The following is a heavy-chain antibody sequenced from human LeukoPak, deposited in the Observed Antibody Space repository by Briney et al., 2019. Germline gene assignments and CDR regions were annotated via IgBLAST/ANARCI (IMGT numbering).Heavy chain of an antibody. V-gene: IGHV5-51*01. D-gene: IGHD4-17*01. J-gene: IGHJ4*02. Sequence: GESLKISCKGSGYSFTSYWIGWVRQMPGKGLEWMGITYPGDSDTRYSPSFQGQVTISADKSISTAYLQWSSLKASDAAMYYCARRQGMTTAYFDYWGQGTLVTVSS. CDR1: GYSFTSYW. CDR2: TYPGDSDT. CDR3: ARRQGMTTAYFDY.